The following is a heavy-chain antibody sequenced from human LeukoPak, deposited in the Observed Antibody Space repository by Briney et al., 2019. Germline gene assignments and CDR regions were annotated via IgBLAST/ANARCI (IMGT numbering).Heavy chain of an antibody. V-gene: IGHV3-23*01. CDR1: GITLSNYG. D-gene: IGHD2-15*01. CDR3: AKRGVVIRVILVGFHKEAYYFDS. CDR2: VCDSGRST. J-gene: IGHJ4*02. Sequence: GGSLRLSCAVSGITLSNYGMSWVRQAPGRGLEWVAGVCDSGRSTNYAGSVKGRFTISGDNPKNTLYLQMNSLRAEDTAVYFCAKRGVVIRVILVGFHKEAYYFDSWGQGALVTVSS.